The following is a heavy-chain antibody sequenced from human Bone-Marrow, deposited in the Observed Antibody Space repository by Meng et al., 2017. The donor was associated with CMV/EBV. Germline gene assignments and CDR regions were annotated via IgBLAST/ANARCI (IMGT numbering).Heavy chain of an antibody. Sequence: ASVKVSCKASGYTFTSYDINWVRQATGQGLEWMGWMNPNSGNTGYAQKFQGRVTITRNTYISTAYMELSSLRSEDTAVYYCARLGTTWSGYGFYYYYGMDVWGQGTTVTVSS. V-gene: IGHV1-8*03. CDR1: GYTFTSYD. D-gene: IGHD3-3*01. CDR2: MNPNSGNT. J-gene: IGHJ6*02. CDR3: ARLGTTWSGYGFYYYYGMDV.